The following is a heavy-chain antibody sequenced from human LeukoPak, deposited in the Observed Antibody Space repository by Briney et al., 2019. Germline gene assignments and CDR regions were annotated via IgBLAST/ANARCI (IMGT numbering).Heavy chain of an antibody. V-gene: IGHV3-33*06. J-gene: IGHJ3*02. D-gene: IGHD6-13*01. CDR3: AKDHSAGTPKSAFDI. CDR1: GFTFSCYG. Sequence: PGRSLRLSCAASGFTFSCYGRHLGRQAPGKGEERVAVKWCDGRNKYYADSVKGRFTISRDNSKNTLYLKMNSLRAEDTAVYYCAKDHSAGTPKSAFDIWGQGTMVTVSS. CDR2: KWCDGRNK.